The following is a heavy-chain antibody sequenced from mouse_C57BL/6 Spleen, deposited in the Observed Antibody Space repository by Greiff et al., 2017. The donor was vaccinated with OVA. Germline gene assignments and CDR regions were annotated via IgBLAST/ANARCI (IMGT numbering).Heavy chain of an antibody. J-gene: IGHJ1*03. V-gene: IGHV1-69*01. CDR2: IDPSDSYT. Sequence: QVQLQQPGAELVMPGASVKLSCKASGYTFTSYWMHWVKQRPGQGLEWIGEIDPSDSYTNYNQKVKGKSTLTVDKSSSTAYMQLSSLTSEDSAVYYCARSPVVATRYFDVWGTGTTVTVSS. CDR1: GYTFTSYW. CDR3: ARSPVVATRYFDV. D-gene: IGHD1-1*01.